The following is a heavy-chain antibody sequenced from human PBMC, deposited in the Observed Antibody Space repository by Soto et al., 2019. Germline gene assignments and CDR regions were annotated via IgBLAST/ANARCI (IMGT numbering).Heavy chain of an antibody. Sequence: GGSRRLSCAASGFTFSYYYMSWIRQAPGKGLEWVSYISISGSTIYYADSVKGRFTISRDNAKNSLYLQMNSLRAEDTAVYYCARDENYYDSSGYQTTWGQGTLVTVSS. V-gene: IGHV3-11*01. CDR3: ARDENYYDSSGYQTT. CDR2: ISISGSTI. D-gene: IGHD3-22*01. J-gene: IGHJ5*02. CDR1: GFTFSYYY.